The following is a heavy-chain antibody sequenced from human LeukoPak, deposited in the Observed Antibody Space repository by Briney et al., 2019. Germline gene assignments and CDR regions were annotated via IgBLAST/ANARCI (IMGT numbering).Heavy chain of an antibody. CDR3: ARDLTLGKPDYFDH. CDR1: GFIFTNYD. V-gene: IGHV3-30-3*01. D-gene: IGHD7-27*01. CDR2: TSLDGSNK. J-gene: IGHJ4*02. Sequence: GGSLRLSCVASGFIFTNYDIHWVRQAPGRGLEWVAVTSLDGSNKLYTDTVRGRFIISRDNSKNTVYLQMDSLRAEDTAVYYCARDLTLGKPDYFDHWGQGTLVTVSS.